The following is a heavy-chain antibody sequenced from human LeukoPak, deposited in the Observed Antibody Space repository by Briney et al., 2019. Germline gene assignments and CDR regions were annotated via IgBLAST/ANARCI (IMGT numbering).Heavy chain of an antibody. J-gene: IGHJ4*02. D-gene: IGHD3-10*01. V-gene: IGHV1-18*01. CDR3: ARDLDGSGSYYTDY. CDR2: ISAYNGNT. CDR1: AYTFSNYG. Sequence: ASVKVSCKXSAYTFSNYGFNWVRQAPRQGLEWVGWISAYNGNTKYAQKFQGRFTMTTDTSTSTAYMELRSLTSDDTAVYYCARDLDGSGSYYTDYWGQGTLVTVSS.